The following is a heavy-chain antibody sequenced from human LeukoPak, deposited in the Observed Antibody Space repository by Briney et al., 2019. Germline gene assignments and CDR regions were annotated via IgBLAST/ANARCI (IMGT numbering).Heavy chain of an antibody. CDR2: ISGSGGST. CDR3: ARDLHYYGSGSYSGWAPGAFDI. J-gene: IGHJ3*02. CDR1: GFTFSSYA. V-gene: IGHV3-23*01. Sequence: GGSLRLSCAASGFTFSSYAMSWVRQAPGKGLEWVSAISGSGGSTYYADSVKGRFTISRDNSKSTLYLQMNSLGAEDTAVYYCARDLHYYGSGSYSGWAPGAFDIWGQGTMVTVSS. D-gene: IGHD3-10*01.